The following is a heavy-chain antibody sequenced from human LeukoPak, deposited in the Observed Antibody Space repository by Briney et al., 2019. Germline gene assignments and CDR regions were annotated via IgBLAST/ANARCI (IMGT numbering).Heavy chain of an antibody. CDR2: INHSGST. CDR1: GGSFSGYY. CDR3: ASGSSSWYRGRWFDP. D-gene: IGHD6-13*01. V-gene: IGHV4-34*01. Sequence: SSETLSLTCAVYGGSFSGYYWSWIRQPPGKGLEGIGEINHSGSTNYNPSLKSRVTISVDPSKNQFSLKLSSVTAADTAAYYCASGSSSWYRGRWFDPWGQGTLVTVSS. J-gene: IGHJ5*02.